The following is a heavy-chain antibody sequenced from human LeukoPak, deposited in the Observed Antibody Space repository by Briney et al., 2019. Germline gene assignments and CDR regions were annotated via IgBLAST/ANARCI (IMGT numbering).Heavy chain of an antibody. CDR2: IYQGGYT. D-gene: IGHD3-10*01. Sequence: MPGGSLILSCAASGFTFSSYEMNWVRQAPGKGLEWIGEIYQGGYTNYNPSLKSRVTMSVDTSKNQFSLNLSSVTAADTAVYYCARTYGPGSYLDYWGQGTLVTVSS. J-gene: IGHJ4*02. V-gene: IGHV4-34*01. CDR3: ARTYGPGSYLDY. CDR1: GFTFSSYE.